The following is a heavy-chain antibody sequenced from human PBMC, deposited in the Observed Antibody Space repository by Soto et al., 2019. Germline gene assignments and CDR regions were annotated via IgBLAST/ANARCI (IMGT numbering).Heavy chain of an antibody. D-gene: IGHD3-3*01. V-gene: IGHV1-46*03. CDR1: GYTFTSYY. CDR3: ARSGAVWSGYYPHYYYYMDV. Sequence: ASVNVSCKASGYTFTSYYMHWVRQAPGQGLEWMGIINPSGGSTSYAQKFQGRVTMTRDTSTSTVYMELSSLRSEDTAVYYCARSGAVWSGYYPHYYYYMDVWGKGTTVTVSS. CDR2: INPSGGST. J-gene: IGHJ6*03.